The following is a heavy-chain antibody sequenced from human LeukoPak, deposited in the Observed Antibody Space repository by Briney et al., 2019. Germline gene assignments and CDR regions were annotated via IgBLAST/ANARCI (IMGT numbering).Heavy chain of an antibody. Sequence: SETLSLTCAVYGGSFSGYYWSWIRQPPGKGLEWIGEINHSGSTDYNPSLKSRVTISVDTSKNQFSLKLSSVTAADTAVYYFARGRLGYFDYWGQGTLVTVSS. V-gene: IGHV4-34*01. D-gene: IGHD7-27*01. CDR3: ARGRLGYFDY. J-gene: IGHJ4*02. CDR2: INHSGST. CDR1: GGSFSGYY.